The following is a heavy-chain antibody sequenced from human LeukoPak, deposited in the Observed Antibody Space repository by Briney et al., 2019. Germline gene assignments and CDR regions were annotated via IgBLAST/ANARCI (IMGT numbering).Heavy chain of an antibody. Sequence: SETLSLTCIVSLGSISSGSYYWGWIRQPPGKGLEWIGSIHYSGSTYYNPSLKSRVTISVDTSKNQFSLKLSSVTAADTAVYYCARAGNQYCSGGSCYPIWGQGTMVTVSS. V-gene: IGHV4-39*07. D-gene: IGHD2-15*01. CDR2: IHYSGST. CDR1: LGSISSGSYY. CDR3: ARAGNQYCSGGSCYPI. J-gene: IGHJ3*02.